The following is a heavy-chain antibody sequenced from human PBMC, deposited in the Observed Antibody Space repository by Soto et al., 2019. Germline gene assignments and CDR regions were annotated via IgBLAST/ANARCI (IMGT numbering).Heavy chain of an antibody. Sequence: SQTLSLTCAISGDSVSSNSAAWNWIRQSPSRGLEWLGRTYYRSKWYNDYAVSVKSRITINPDTSKNQFSLQLNSVTPEDTAVYYCARGGGYYYGSGSYAYMDVWGKGTTVTVSS. CDR1: GDSVSSNSAA. CDR3: ARGGGYYYGSGSYAYMDV. V-gene: IGHV6-1*01. CDR2: TYYRSKWYN. D-gene: IGHD3-10*01. J-gene: IGHJ6*03.